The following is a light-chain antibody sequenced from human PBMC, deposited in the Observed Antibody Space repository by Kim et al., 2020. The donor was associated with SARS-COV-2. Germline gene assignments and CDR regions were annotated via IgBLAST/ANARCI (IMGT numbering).Light chain of an antibody. V-gene: IGKV1-5*03. CDR2: KAS. CDR3: QHYNGYPIS. CDR1: QSISNW. Sequence: ASVGDRVRITCRASQSISNWLAWYQQKPGKAPKFLIYKASTLESGVPSRFSGSGSGTEFTLTITSLQPDDFATYFCQHYNGYPISFGGGTKVDIK. J-gene: IGKJ4*01.